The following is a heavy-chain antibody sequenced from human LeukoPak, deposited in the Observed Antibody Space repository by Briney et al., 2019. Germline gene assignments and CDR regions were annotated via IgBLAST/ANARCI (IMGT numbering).Heavy chain of an antibody. J-gene: IGHJ4*02. CDR2: YNGNT. D-gene: IGHD3-22*01. CDR3: ARDGSYYDSSGYTVFFDS. Sequence: YNGNTNYAQRLQGRVTMTTDTSTTTAYMELRSLRSDDTAVYYCARDGSYYDSSGYTVFFDSWGQGALVTVSS. V-gene: IGHV1-18*01.